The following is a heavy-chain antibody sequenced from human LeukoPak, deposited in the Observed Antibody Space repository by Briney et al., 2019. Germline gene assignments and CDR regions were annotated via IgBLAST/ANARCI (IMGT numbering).Heavy chain of an antibody. D-gene: IGHD1-26*01. V-gene: IGHV1-18*01. Sequence: AASVKVSCKASGYTFTSYGISWVRQAPGQGLEWMGWISAYNGNTNYAQKLQGRVTMTTDTSTSTAYMELRSLRSDDTAVYYCARDLVPEWELPYRGDFDYWGQGTLVTVSS. J-gene: IGHJ4*02. CDR1: GYTFTSYG. CDR2: ISAYNGNT. CDR3: ARDLVPEWELPYRGDFDY.